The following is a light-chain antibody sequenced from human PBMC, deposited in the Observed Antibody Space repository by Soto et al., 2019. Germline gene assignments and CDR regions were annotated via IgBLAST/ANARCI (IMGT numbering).Light chain of an antibody. Sequence: EIVLTQSPGTLSLSPGERATLSCRASQSVSSSNLAWYQHKPGQPPRLVMYGASSRATGIPDRFSGSGSGTDFTLTISRLETEDFAIYYCQQYGSSPLSFGQGTKLEIK. CDR1: QSVSSSN. V-gene: IGKV3-20*01. J-gene: IGKJ2*03. CDR2: GAS. CDR3: QQYGSSPLS.